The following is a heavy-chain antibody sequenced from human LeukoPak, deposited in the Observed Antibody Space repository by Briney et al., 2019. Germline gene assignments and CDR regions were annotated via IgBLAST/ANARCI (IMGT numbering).Heavy chain of an antibody. D-gene: IGHD3-16*02. Sequence: GASVKVSCKASGGTFSSYAISWVRQAHGQGLEWMGGIIPIFGTANYAQKFQGRVTITTDESTSTAYMELSSLRSEDTAVYYCARDQIMITFGGVIVKMAHWGQGTLVTVSS. V-gene: IGHV1-69*05. CDR2: IIPIFGTA. J-gene: IGHJ4*02. CDR3: ARDQIMITFGGVIVKMAH. CDR1: GGTFSSYA.